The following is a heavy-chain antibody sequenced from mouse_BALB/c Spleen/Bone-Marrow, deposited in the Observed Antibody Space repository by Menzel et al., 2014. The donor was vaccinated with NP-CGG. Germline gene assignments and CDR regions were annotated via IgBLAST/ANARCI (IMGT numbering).Heavy chain of an antibody. CDR1: GYTFSNYW. CDR2: IYPGNSDT. Sequence: VKLMESGTVLARPGAAVTMSCKASGYTFSNYWMHWIKQRPGQGLEWIGTIYPGNSDTTYNQKFKGKAKLTAVTSTSTAYMELSSLTNEDSAVYYCTTLARNNFDYWGQGTTLTVSS. CDR3: TTLARNNFDY. D-gene: IGHD3-1*01. J-gene: IGHJ2*01. V-gene: IGHV1-5*01.